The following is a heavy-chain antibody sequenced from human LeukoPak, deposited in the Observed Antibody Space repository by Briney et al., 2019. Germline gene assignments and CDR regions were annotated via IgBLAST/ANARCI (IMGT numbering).Heavy chain of an antibody. CDR1: GFSFSSYS. CDR2: ISASSSTI. CDR3: ARDLGDFWSGYFGYFDL. J-gene: IGHJ2*01. D-gene: IGHD3-3*01. V-gene: IGHV3-48*01. Sequence: GGSLRLSCAASGFSFSSYSMSWVRQAPGKGLEWVSYISASSSTIYYADSVKGGSTIYRDNAKNSLYLQMNSLRAEDTAVYYCARDLGDFWSGYFGYFDLWGRGTLVTVSS.